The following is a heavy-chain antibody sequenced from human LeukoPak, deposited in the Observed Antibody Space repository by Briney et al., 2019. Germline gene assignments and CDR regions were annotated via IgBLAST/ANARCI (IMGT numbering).Heavy chain of an antibody. CDR2: ISYDGSNK. Sequence: GRSLRLSCAASGFTFSSYAMHWVRQAPGKGLEWVAVISYDGSNKYYADSVKGRFTISRDNAKNSLYLQMNSLRAEDTAVYYCARGRDGYNWVSPDFDYWGQGTLVTVSS. V-gene: IGHV3-30*07. CDR1: GFTFSSYA. CDR3: ARGRDGYNWVSPDFDY. J-gene: IGHJ4*02. D-gene: IGHD5-24*01.